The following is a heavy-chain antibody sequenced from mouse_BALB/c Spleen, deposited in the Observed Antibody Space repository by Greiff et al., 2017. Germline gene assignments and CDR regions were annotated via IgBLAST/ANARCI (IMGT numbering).Heavy chain of an antibody. Sequence: EVKLQESGPGLVKPSQSLSLTCTVTGYSITSDYAWNWIRQFPGNKLEWMGYISYSGSTSYNPSLKSRISITRDTSKNQFFLQLNSVTTEDTATYYCARYGRKDFDYWGQGTTLTVSS. D-gene: IGHD1-1*01. V-gene: IGHV3-2*02. CDR1: GYSITSDYA. CDR3: ARYGRKDFDY. J-gene: IGHJ2*01. CDR2: ISYSGST.